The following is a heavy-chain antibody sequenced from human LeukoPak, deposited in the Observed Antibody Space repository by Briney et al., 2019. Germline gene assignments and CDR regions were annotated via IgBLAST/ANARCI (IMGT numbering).Heavy chain of an antibody. V-gene: IGHV3-15*01. CDR3: TTDLRRSASCCHDY. CDR1: GFTFSNSW. J-gene: IGHJ4*02. CDR2: IKRNIAGEAT. D-gene: IGHD3-3*01. Sequence: GGSLRLSCAASGFTFSNSWMLWVRQAPGKGLEWVGSIKRNIAGEATEYAAPVKGRFTISRDDSENTLYLQMNSLKTEDTAVYYCTTDLRRSASCCHDYWGQGTQVTVSS.